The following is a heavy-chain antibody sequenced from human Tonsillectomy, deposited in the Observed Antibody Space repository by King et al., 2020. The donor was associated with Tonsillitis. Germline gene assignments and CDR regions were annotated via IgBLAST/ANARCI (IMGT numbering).Heavy chain of an antibody. CDR1: GFTFSSYG. CDR2: ISYDGSNK. CDR3: AREGYSYGYRSSYFQH. Sequence: VQLVESGGGVVQPGRSLRLSCAASGFTFSSYGMHWVRQAPGKGLEWVAVISYDGSNKYYADSVKGRFTISRDNSKNTLYLQMNSLRAEDTAVYYCAREGYSYGYRSSYFQHWGQGTLVTVSS. J-gene: IGHJ1*01. D-gene: IGHD5-18*01. V-gene: IGHV3-33*05.